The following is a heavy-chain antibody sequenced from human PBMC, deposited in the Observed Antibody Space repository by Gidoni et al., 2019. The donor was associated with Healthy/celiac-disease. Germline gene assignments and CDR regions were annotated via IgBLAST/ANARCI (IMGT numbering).Heavy chain of an antibody. V-gene: IGHV4-59*01. CDR1: GGSISSYY. CDR2: IYYSGST. Sequence: QVQLQESGPGLVKPSETLSLTCTVSGGSISSYYWSWIRQPPGKGLEWIGYIYYSGSTNYHPSLKSRVTISVDTSKNQFSLKLSSVTAADTAVYYCARGRRAGTRGVARYFDYWGQGTLVTVSS. D-gene: IGHD1-7*01. CDR3: ARGRRAGTRGVARYFDY. J-gene: IGHJ4*02.